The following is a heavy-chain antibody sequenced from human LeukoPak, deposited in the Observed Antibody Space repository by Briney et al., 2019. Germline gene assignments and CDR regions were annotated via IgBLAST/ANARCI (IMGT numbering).Heavy chain of an antibody. J-gene: IGHJ4*02. CDR1: GFTFSSYG. V-gene: IGHV3-33*08. CDR2: IWYGGSNK. D-gene: IGHD6-6*01. Sequence: GGSLRLSCAASGFTFSSYGMHWVRQAPGKGLEWVAVIWYGGSNKYYADSVKGRFTISRDNAKNSLYLQMNSLRAEDTAVYYCASEYSSSPTDYWGQGTLVTVSS. CDR3: ASEYSSSPTDY.